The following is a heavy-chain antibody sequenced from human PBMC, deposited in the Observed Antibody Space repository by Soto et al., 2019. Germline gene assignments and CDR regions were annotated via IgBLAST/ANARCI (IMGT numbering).Heavy chain of an antibody. D-gene: IGHD3-9*01. Sequence: QLQLQESGSGLVKPSQTLSLTCAVSGGSISSGGYSWSWIRQPPGKGLEWIGYIYHSVSTYYNPSLKSRVTISVDRSKNQFSLKLSSVTAADTAVYYCARSGDILTGYYFDYWGQGTLVTVSS. V-gene: IGHV4-30-2*01. CDR3: ARSGDILTGYYFDY. J-gene: IGHJ4*02. CDR1: GGSISSGGYS. CDR2: IYHSVST.